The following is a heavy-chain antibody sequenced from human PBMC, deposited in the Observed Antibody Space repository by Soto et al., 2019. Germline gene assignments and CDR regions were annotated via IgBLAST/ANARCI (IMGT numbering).Heavy chain of an antibody. CDR2: ISYDGSNK. CDR1: GFTFSSYA. CDR3: ARRGAYCSSTSCYAPSDYYYGMDV. D-gene: IGHD2-2*01. V-gene: IGHV3-30-3*01. J-gene: IGHJ6*02. Sequence: QVQLVESGGGVVQPGRSLRLSCAASGFTFSSYAMHWVRQAPGKGLEWVAVISYDGSNKYYADSVKGRFTISRDNSKNTLNLQMNSLRAEDTAVYYCARRGAYCSSTSCYAPSDYYYGMDVWGQGTTVTVSS.